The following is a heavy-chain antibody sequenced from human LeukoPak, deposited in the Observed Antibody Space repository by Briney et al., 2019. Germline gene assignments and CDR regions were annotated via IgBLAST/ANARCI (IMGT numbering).Heavy chain of an antibody. CDR3: AELGITMIGGV. CDR1: RITFSGYA. J-gene: IGHJ6*04. Sequence: SGGSLRLSCAASRITFSGYAMNWVRQAPGKGLEWISYISSSSNTIYYADSVKGRFTISRDNAKNSLYLQMNSLRAEDTAVYYCAELGITMIGGVWGKGTTVTISS. CDR2: ISSSSNTI. D-gene: IGHD3-10*02. V-gene: IGHV3-48*03.